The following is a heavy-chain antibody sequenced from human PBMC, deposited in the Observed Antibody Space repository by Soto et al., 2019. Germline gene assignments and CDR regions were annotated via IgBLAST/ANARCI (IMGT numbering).Heavy chain of an antibody. CDR1: GGSFSGYY. D-gene: IGHD6-13*01. J-gene: IGHJ4*02. CDR2: INHSGST. Sequence: SETLSLTCAVYGGSFSGYYWSWIRQPPGKGLEWIGEINHSGSTNYNPSLKSRVTISVDTSKNQFSLKLSSVTAADTAVYYCARGRRGIAAVDYFDYWGQGTLVTVSS. V-gene: IGHV4-34*01. CDR3: ARGRRGIAAVDYFDY.